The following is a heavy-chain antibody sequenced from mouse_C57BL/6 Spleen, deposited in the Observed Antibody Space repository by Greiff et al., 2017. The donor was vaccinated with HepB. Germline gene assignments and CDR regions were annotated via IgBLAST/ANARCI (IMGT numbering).Heavy chain of an antibody. V-gene: IGHV5-4*01. CDR3: ARDSGDYDDGACFAY. Sequence: EVQLVESGGGLVKPGGSLKLSCAASGFTFSSYAMSWVRQTPEKRLEWVATISDGGSYTYYPDNVKGRFTISRDNAKNNLYLQMSHLKSEDTAMYYCARDSGDYDDGACFAYWGQGTLVTVSA. D-gene: IGHD2-4*01. CDR1: GFTFSSYA. J-gene: IGHJ3*01. CDR2: ISDGGSYT.